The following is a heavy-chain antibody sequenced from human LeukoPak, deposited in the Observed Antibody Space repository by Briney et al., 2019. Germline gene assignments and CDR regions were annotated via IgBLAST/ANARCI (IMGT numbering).Heavy chain of an antibody. CDR1: GFTFSSYA. V-gene: IGHV3-23*01. J-gene: IGHJ4*02. Sequence: PGGSLRLSCAASGFTFSSYAMSWVRQAPGKGLEWVSAISGSGGSTYCADSVKGRFTISRDNSKNTLYLQMNSLRAEDTAVYYCAKDGGDSGYDFGFDYWGQGTLVTVSS. CDR3: AKDGGDSGYDFGFDY. D-gene: IGHD5-12*01. CDR2: ISGSGGST.